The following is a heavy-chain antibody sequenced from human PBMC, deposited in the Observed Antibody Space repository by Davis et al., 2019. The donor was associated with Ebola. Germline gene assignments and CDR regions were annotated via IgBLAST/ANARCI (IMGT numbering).Heavy chain of an antibody. CDR3: TSTLGALDY. CDR2: IKQDGSEK. D-gene: IGHD1-26*01. V-gene: IGHV3-7*01. Sequence: ESLTLSCAASAFTFSSSCMSWVRQAPGKALDWVANIKQDGSEKYYVDSVKGRFTISRDNAKNSLYLQMNSLRAEDTAVYYCTSTLGALDYWGQGTLVTVSS. J-gene: IGHJ4*02. CDR1: AFTFSSSC.